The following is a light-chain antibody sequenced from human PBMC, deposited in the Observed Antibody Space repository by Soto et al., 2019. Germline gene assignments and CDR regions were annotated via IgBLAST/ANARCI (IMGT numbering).Light chain of an antibody. Sequence: DVPMTQSPSTLSASVGDRVTITCRASQSISGSLAWYQQKPGKAPKALIYDASSLESGVPSRFRGSGSGTEFTLTISSLEPEDFAVYYCQQRSNWPYTFGQGTKLEIK. V-gene: IGKV1-5*01. CDR1: QSISGS. J-gene: IGKJ2*01. CDR3: QQRSNWPYT. CDR2: DAS.